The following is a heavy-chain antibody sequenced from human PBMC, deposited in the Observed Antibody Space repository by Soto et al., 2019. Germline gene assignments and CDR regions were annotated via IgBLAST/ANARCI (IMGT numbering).Heavy chain of an antibody. CDR2: ISALTGNT. CDR3: ARAYCSSTTCYLDY. J-gene: IGHJ4*02. CDR1: GFSFTRFG. V-gene: IGHV1-18*01. Sequence: QVQLLQSGPEVKEPGASIKVSCETSGFSFTRFGFAWVRQAPGQGLEWMGWISALTGNTKYKERLQGRVSMTTDTSTSRVYMELRSLRSDDTAVYYCARAYCSSTTCYLDYWGPGTLVTVSS. D-gene: IGHD2-2*01.